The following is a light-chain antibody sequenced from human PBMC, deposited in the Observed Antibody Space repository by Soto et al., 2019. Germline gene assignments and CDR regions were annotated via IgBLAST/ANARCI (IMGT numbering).Light chain of an antibody. CDR1: QSVNSN. CDR3: QQYDNWPST. CDR2: GSS. Sequence: EIVMTQSPATLSVSPGERATLSCRASQSVNSNLAWYQQRPGQAPRLLIYGSSIRATGIPARFTGLGSGTDFTLTISSLQSEDVAFYYCQQYDNWPSTFGQGTKLEIK. V-gene: IGKV3-15*01. J-gene: IGKJ2*01.